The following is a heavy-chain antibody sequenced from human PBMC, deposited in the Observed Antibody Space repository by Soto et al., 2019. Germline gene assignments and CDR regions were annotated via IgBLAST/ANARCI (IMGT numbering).Heavy chain of an antibody. Sequence: PGGYLRLSCAASGFTVSSNYMSWVRQAPGKGLEWVSLVYGSGTTYYADSVKGRFTISRDNSKNTLYLQMTSLRAEDTAVYYCARTWMVYDEGSYTYYFDYWGQGTRVTVSS. CDR1: GFTVSSNY. CDR2: VYGSGTT. CDR3: ARTWMVYDEGSYTYYFDY. V-gene: IGHV3-53*01. D-gene: IGHD2-8*01. J-gene: IGHJ4*02.